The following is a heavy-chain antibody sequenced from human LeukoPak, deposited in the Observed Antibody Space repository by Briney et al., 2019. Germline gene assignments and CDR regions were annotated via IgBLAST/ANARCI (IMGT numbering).Heavy chain of an antibody. D-gene: IGHD4-17*01. J-gene: IGHJ4*02. CDR3: ARSDTVTIFDY. Sequence: SGPALVKPTQILTLTCTLSGFSLNTGGMCVHWIRQPLGKAPEWLGRIDWSDNKYYNSSLRTRLSVSKDTSTNQVVLTMANMDPLDTATYYCARSDTVTIFDYWGQGILVTVSS. CDR1: GFSLNTGGMC. V-gene: IGHV2-70*11. CDR2: IDWSDNK.